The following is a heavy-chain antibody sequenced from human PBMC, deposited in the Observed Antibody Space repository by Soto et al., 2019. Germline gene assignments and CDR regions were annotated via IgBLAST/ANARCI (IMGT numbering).Heavy chain of an antibody. Sequence: GGSLRLSCSASGFRFSDSAMHWVRQAPGKRLEYVSAISTNGRSTYYADSVKGRFTISRDNSKNTVHLQMSSLRAEDTAVYYCLRDIFGVVIFGSWGQGTPVTVSS. CDR3: LRDIFGVVIFGS. D-gene: IGHD3-3*01. CDR1: GFRFSDSA. J-gene: IGHJ4*02. V-gene: IGHV3-64D*06. CDR2: ISTNGRST.